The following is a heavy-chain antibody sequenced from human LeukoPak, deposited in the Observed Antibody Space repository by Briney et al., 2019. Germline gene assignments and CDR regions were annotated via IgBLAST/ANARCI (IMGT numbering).Heavy chain of an antibody. CDR2: VDYSGNT. J-gene: IGHJ4*02. CDR3: ARYCSSTSCLNFDY. CDR1: GGSISSGNYY. V-gene: IGHV4-30-4*01. Sequence: SQTLSLTCTVSGGSISSGNYYWSWIRQPPGKGLEWIGYVDYSGNTFFNPSLKSRITISVGTSKNQFSLKLSSVTAADTAVYYCARYCSSTSCLNFDYWGQGTLVTVSS. D-gene: IGHD2-2*01.